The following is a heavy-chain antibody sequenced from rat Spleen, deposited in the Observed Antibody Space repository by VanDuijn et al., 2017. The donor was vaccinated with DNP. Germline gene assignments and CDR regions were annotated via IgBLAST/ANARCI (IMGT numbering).Heavy chain of an antibody. J-gene: IGHJ4*01. CDR1: GFSLTSQN. D-gene: IGHD4-3*01. CDR3: ARDLILRDTTSAMDA. Sequence: QVQLKESGPGLVQPSQTLSLTCTVAGFSLTSQNVHWVRQSPGKGLEWMGVIWKNGATRYNSVFKSRLTISRDTSKSQVFLKLNSLQTEDTATYYCARDLILRDTTSAMDAWGQGTSVTVSS. V-gene: IGHV2-41*01. CDR2: IWKNGAT.